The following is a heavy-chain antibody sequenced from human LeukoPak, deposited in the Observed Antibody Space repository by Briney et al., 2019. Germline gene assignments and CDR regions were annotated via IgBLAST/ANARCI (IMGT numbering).Heavy chain of an antibody. Sequence: GGSLRLSCAASGFTFSDYYMSWIRQAPGKGLEWVSHISGLSSNTNYADSVQGRFTISRDNAKNSLYLQMNSLRAEDTAVYYCARTLGYCSSTNCFLTFDYWGQGTLVTVSS. J-gene: IGHJ4*02. V-gene: IGHV3-11*06. CDR2: ISGLSSNT. D-gene: IGHD2-2*01. CDR3: ARTLGYCSSTNCFLTFDY. CDR1: GFTFSDYY.